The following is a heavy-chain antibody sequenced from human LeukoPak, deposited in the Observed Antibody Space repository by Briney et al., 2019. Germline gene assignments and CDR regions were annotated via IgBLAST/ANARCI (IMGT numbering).Heavy chain of an antibody. D-gene: IGHD3-9*01. V-gene: IGHV4-61*02. J-gene: IGHJ5*02. CDR1: GGSISGGSYY. Sequence: SQTLSLTCTVSGGSISGGSYYWSWIRQPAGKGLEWIGRIYTSGSTNYNPSLKSRVTISVDTSKNQFSLKLSSVTAADTAVYYCARGEYLDSGPWFDPWGQGTLVTVSS. CDR3: ARGEYLDSGPWFDP. CDR2: IYTSGST.